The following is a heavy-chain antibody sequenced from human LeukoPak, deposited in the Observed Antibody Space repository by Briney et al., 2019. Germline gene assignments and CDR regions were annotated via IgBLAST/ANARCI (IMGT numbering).Heavy chain of an antibody. Sequence: ASVTVSCKASGYTFTGCYMHWVRQAPGQGLEWMGWINPNSGGTNYAQKFQGRVTMTRDTSISTAYMELSRLRSDDTAVYYCARGSSWWNTVTTWYYYYGMDVWGQGTTVTVSS. J-gene: IGHJ6*02. V-gene: IGHV1-2*02. CDR2: INPNSGGT. D-gene: IGHD4-17*01. CDR1: GYTFTGCY. CDR3: ARGSSWWNTVTTWYYYYGMDV.